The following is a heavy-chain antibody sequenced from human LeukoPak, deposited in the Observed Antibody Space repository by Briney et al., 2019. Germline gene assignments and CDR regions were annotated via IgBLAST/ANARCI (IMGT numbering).Heavy chain of an antibody. CDR2: ISYDGSNK. J-gene: IGHJ1*01. CDR1: GFTFSSYA. CDR3: ARDLDDYNDFPPIFQY. V-gene: IGHV3-30-3*01. D-gene: IGHD5-24*01. Sequence: GGSLRLSCAASGFTFSSYAMHWVRQAPGKGLEWVAVISYDGSNKYYADSVKGRFTISRDNSKNTLYLQMNSLRVKDTAVYYCARDLDDYNDFPPIFQYWGQGTQVIVSS.